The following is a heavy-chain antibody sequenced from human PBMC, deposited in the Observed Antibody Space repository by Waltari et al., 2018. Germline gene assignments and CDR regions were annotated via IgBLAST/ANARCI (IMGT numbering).Heavy chain of an antibody. V-gene: IGHV4-34*01. Sequence: QVQLQQWGAGLLKPSETLSLTCAVYGGSFSGYYWSWIRQPPGKGLEWIGEINHSGSTNYNPSLKSRVTISVDTSKNQFSLKLSSVTAADTAVYYCARGQVSSVWGGWFDPWGQGTLVTVSS. CDR3: ARGQVSSVWGGWFDP. CDR2: INHSGST. J-gene: IGHJ5*02. D-gene: IGHD3-16*01. CDR1: GGSFSGYY.